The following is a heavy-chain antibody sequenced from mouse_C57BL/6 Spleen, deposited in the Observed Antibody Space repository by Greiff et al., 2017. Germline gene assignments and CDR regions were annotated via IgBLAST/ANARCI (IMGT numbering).Heavy chain of an antibody. D-gene: IGHD2-1*01. CDR3: ANCNYYFDC. CDR1: GFTFSSYG. J-gene: IGHJ2*01. V-gene: IGHV5-6*01. CDR2: ISSGGSYT. Sequence: EVKLMESGGDLVKPGGSLKLSCAASGFTFSSYGMSWVRQTPDKRLEWVATISSGGSYTYYPDSVKGRFTISRDNAKNTLYLQMSSLKSEDTAMYYCANCNYYFDCWGQGTTLTVSS.